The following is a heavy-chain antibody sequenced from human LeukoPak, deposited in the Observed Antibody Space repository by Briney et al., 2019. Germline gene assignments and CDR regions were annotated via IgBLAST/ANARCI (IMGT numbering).Heavy chain of an antibody. J-gene: IGHJ6*03. D-gene: IGHD5-12*01. CDR3: ARGGYSAYDYYYYYYYMDV. Sequence: PSETLSLTCTVSGDSISSYYWSWIRQPAGKGLEWIGRIYTSGSTNYNPSLKSRVTMSVDTSKNQFSLKLSSVTAADTAVYYCARGGYSAYDYYYYYYYMDVWGTGTTVTVFS. CDR2: IYTSGST. CDR1: GDSISSYY. V-gene: IGHV4-4*07.